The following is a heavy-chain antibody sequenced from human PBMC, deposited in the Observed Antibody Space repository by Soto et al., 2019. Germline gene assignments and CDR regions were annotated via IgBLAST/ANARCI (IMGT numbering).Heavy chain of an antibody. V-gene: IGHV4-39*01. Sequence: SETLSLTCTVSGGSISSSSYYWDWIRQPPGKGLEWIVNIYYTGSTYYNPSLKSRVTISVDTSKNQFSLKLNSMTAADTAVYYCARRLAGYSGNSHAFDICGQGPMLTVSS. CDR2: IYYTGST. CDR3: ARRLAGYSGNSHAFDI. J-gene: IGHJ3*02. D-gene: IGHD1-26*01. CDR1: GGSISSSSYY.